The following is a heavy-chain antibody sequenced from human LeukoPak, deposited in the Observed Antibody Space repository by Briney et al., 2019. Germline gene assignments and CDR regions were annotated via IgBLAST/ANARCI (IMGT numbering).Heavy chain of an antibody. CDR2: IYYSGTT. Sequence: PSGTLPLTCSVSAGSTIDYYCSRIRQPPPKGRLWIGYIYYSGTTDYNPSLKSRVTISVDTSKNQFSLKLSSVTAADTAVYYCARETLWSGYFEYWGQGTLVTVSS. CDR3: ARETLWSGYFEY. V-gene: IGHV4-59*01. J-gene: IGHJ4*02. CDR1: AGSTIDYY. D-gene: IGHD3-3*01.